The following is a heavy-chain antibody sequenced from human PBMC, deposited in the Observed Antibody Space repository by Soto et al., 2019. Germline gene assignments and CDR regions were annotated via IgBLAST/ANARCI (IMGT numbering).Heavy chain of an antibody. V-gene: IGHV3-74*01. J-gene: IGHJ3*02. D-gene: IGHD1-26*01. CDR2: INSDGSST. Sequence: GGSLRLSCAASGFTFSSYWMHWVRQAPGKGLVWVSRINSDGSSTSYAASVKGRFTISRDNAKNTLYLQMNSLRAEDTAVYYCARDGREKCFDIWGQGTMVTVSS. CDR3: ARDGREKCFDI. CDR1: GFTFSSYW.